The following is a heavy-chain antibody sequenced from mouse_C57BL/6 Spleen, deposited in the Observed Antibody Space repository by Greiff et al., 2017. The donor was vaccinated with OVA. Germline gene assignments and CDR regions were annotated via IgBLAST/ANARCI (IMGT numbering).Heavy chain of an antibody. J-gene: IGHJ3*01. D-gene: IGHD4-1*01. Sequence: QVQLQQSGAELVRPGASVTLSCKASGYTFTEYEVQCVKQNPVQSVVWTGPISPEPGGTAYNQKFKGKAILTADKSSSTAYMELRSLTSEDSAVYYCTGTGTGFAYWGQGTLVTVSA. V-gene: IGHV1-15*01. CDR3: TGTGTGFAY. CDR1: GYTFTEYE. CDR2: ISPEPGGT.